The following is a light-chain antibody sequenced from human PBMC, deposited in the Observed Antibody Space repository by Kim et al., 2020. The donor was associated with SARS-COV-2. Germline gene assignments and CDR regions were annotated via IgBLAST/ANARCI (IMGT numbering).Light chain of an antibody. CDR2: GAS. CDR3: QQSHILPYT. V-gene: IGKV1D-16*01. CDR1: QGISSW. J-gene: IGKJ2*01. Sequence: DIQMTQSPSSLSASVGDRVNITCRASQGISSWIAWYQQKAGKPPKSLIYGASNLQTGVPFRFSGSGSGTHFTLTITNLQSEDFATYYCQQSHILPYTFGRGTKLE.